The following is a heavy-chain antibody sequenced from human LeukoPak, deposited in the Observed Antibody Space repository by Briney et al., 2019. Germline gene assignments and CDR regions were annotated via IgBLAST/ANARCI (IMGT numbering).Heavy chain of an antibody. CDR3: ARGSVYDSSTFDI. Sequence: SQTLSLTCAVSGGSISSGGYSWGWIQQPPGKGLEFIGYIYHTGSTNYNPSLKSRVAISVDRSKNQFSLKLTSVTAADTAVYYCARGSVYDSSTFDIWGQGTMVTVSS. V-gene: IGHV4-30-2*01. CDR2: IYHTGST. CDR1: GGSISSGGYS. D-gene: IGHD3-22*01. J-gene: IGHJ3*02.